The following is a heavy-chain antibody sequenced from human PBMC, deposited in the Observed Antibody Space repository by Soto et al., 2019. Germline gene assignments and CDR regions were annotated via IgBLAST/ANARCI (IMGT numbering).Heavy chain of an antibody. V-gene: IGHV1-3*01. CDR1: GYTFTSYA. CDR3: ARXGAFGIKDGYYYYGMDV. Sequence: GAAVKVSCKASGYTFTSYAMHWVRQAPGQRLEWMGWINAGNGNTKYSQKFQGRVTITRDTSASTAYMELSSLRSEDTAVYYCARXGAFGIKDGYYYYGMDVWGQGTTVTVSS. CDR2: INAGNGNT. D-gene: IGHD3-16*01. J-gene: IGHJ6*02.